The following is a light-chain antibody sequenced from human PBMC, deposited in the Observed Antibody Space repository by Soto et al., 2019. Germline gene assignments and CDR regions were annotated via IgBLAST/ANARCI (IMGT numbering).Light chain of an antibody. CDR2: GAS. CDR1: QSVSSN. CDR3: QQYNNWPQT. V-gene: IGKV3-15*01. J-gene: IGKJ1*01. Sequence: IVLTQSPATLSVSPGERATLSCRASQSVSSNLAWYQQKPGQAPRLLIYGASTRATGIPARFSGSGSGTDFTLTISGLQSEDFAVYYCQQYNNWPQTFGQGTKVDIK.